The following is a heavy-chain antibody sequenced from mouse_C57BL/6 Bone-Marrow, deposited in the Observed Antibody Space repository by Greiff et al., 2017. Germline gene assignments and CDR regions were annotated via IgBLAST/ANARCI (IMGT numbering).Heavy chain of an antibody. CDR1: GYAFSSYW. CDR3: ARGVLRYYYAMDY. J-gene: IGHJ4*01. V-gene: IGHV1-80*01. D-gene: IGHD1-1*01. CDR2: IYPGDGDT. Sequence: QVQLQQSGAELVKPGASVKISCKASGYAFSSYWMNWVKQRPGKGLEWIGQIYPGDGDTNYNGKFKGKATLTADKSSSTAYMQLSSLTSEDSAVYFCARGVLRYYYAMDYWGQGTSVTVSS.